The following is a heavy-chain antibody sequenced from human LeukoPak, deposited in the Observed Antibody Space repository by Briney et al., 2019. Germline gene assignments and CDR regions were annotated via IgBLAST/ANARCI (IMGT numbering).Heavy chain of an antibody. V-gene: IGHV4-59*01. CDR2: IYYSGST. D-gene: IGHD1-26*01. J-gene: IGHJ3*02. CDR3: ARGGSYSGSYDGAFDI. CDR1: GGSISSYY. Sequence: SETLSLTCTVSGGSISSYYWSWIRQPPGKGLEWIGYIYYSGSTKYNPSLKSRVTISVDTSKNQFSLKLSSVTAADTAVYYCARGGSYSGSYDGAFDIWGQGTMVTVSS.